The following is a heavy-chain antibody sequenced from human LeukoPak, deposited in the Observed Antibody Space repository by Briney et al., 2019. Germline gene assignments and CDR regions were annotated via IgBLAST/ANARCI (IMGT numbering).Heavy chain of an antibody. CDR2: ISASNGNT. J-gene: IGHJ4*02. CDR1: GYTFKNYG. CDR3: ARDLYYYDSSGYSSFDY. V-gene: IGHV1-18*01. D-gene: IGHD3-22*01. Sequence: ASVKVSCKASGYTFKNYGVSWVRQAPGQGFEWMGWISASNGNTSYAQKFQGRVTMTRDTSTSTVYMELSSLRSEDTAVYYCARDLYYYDSSGYSSFDYWGQGTLVTVSS.